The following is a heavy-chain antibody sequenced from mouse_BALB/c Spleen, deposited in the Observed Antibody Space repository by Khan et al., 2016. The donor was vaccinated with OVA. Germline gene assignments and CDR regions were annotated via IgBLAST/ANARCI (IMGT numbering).Heavy chain of an antibody. CDR2: IYPGNSDT. CDR3: TRCGYWFAY. J-gene: IGHJ3*01. D-gene: IGHD2-2*01. Sequence: VQLQQSGTVLARPGASVKMSCKASGYSFTSYWMHWVKQRPGQGLEWIGAIYPGNSDTNYNRKFKGKAKLTAVTSASTANMDLSSLTNEDSAVYYCTRCGYWFAYWGQGTLVTVSA. CDR1: GYSFTSYW. V-gene: IGHV1-5*01.